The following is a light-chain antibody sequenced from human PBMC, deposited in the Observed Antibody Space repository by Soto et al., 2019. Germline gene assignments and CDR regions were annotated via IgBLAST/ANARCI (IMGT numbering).Light chain of an antibody. CDR2: DVT. Sequence: QSALTQPRSVSGSPGQSVTISCTGASSNIGAYNYVSWYQQYPGNAPKVMIYDVTKRPSGVPDRFSGSKSGNTASLTISGLQAEDEGDYYCCSYAGNDIVVFGGGTKVTVL. CDR1: SSNIGAYNY. CDR3: CSYAGNDIVV. V-gene: IGLV2-11*01. J-gene: IGLJ2*01.